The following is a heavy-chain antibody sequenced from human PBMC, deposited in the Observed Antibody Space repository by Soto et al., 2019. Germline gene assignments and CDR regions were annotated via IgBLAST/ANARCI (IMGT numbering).Heavy chain of an antibody. J-gene: IGHJ6*02. Sequence: SETLSLTCAVSGYSISSGYYWGWIRQPPGKGLEWIGSIYHSGSTYYNPSLKSRVTISVDTSKDQFSLKLSSVTAADTAVYYCARVVSGYSSSWWRDYYYYGMDVWGQGTTVTVSS. D-gene: IGHD6-13*01. CDR2: IYHSGST. CDR1: GYSISSGYY. V-gene: IGHV4-38-2*01. CDR3: ARVVSGYSSSWWRDYYYYGMDV.